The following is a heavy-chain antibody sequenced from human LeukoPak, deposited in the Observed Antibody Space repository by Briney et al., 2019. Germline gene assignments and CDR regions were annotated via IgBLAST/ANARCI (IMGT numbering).Heavy chain of an antibody. D-gene: IGHD3/OR15-3a*01. CDR3: ARGTGYYVY. V-gene: IGHV3-33*01. CDR2: IWYDGSNK. Sequence: GRSLRLSCAASGFTFSSYGMHWVRQAPGKGLEWVAVIWYDGSNKYYADSVKGRFTISRDNSKNTLYLQMNSLRAEDTAVYFCARGTGYYVYWGQGTLVTVSS. J-gene: IGHJ4*02. CDR1: GFTFSSYG.